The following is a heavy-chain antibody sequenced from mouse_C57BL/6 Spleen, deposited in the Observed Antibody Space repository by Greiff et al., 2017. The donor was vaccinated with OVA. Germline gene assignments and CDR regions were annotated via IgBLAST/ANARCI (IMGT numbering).Heavy chain of an antibody. V-gene: IGHV2-2*01. CDR3: ARNRGGADAWFAY. J-gene: IGHJ3*01. CDR1: GFSLTSYG. Sequence: VKLVESGPGLVQPSQSLSITCTASGFSLTSYGVHWVRQSPGKGLEWLGVIWSGGSTDYNAAFISRLSSSKDNSKSQVFFKMNSLQADDTAVYYCARNRGGADAWFAYWGQGTLVTVSA. CDR2: IWSGGST.